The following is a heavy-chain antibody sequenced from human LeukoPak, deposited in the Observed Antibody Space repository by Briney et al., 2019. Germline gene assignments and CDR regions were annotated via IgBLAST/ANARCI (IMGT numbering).Heavy chain of an antibody. CDR3: ARVLGYCSGGSCYGYFDY. D-gene: IGHD2-15*01. J-gene: IGHJ4*02. Sequence: PSETLSLTCTVSGYSISSGYYWRWIRQPPGKGLEWIGSIYHSGSTYYNPSLKSRVTISVDTSKNQFSLKLSSVTAADTAVYYCARVLGYCSGGSCYGYFDYWGQGTLVTVSS. CDR2: IYHSGST. CDR1: GYSISSGYY. V-gene: IGHV4-38-2*02.